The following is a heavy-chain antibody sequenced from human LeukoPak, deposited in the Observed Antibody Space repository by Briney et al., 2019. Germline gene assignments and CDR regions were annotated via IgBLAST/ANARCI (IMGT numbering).Heavy chain of an antibody. J-gene: IGHJ3*02. CDR1: GVTVITDD. CDR2: LYSDGNA. CDR3: ARSRSASNKACSDI. V-gene: IGHV3-53*01. D-gene: IGHD2-15*01. Sequence: GGSLRLSCAASGVTVITDDMTCVRQAPRQGLEWGSVLYSDGNAKYADSVRGRFTISRNNSKNTLSLEMNRLSPDDTAVYYCARSRSASNKACSDIWGQGTMVTVSS.